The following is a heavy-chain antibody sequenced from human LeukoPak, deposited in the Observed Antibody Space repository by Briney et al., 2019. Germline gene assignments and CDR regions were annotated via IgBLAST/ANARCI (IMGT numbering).Heavy chain of an antibody. D-gene: IGHD3-22*01. CDR1: GFTFSSYS. CDR2: ISSSSSYI. CDR3: AKDRPNYYGSNGHYYKLNGDC. V-gene: IGHV3-21*04. J-gene: IGHJ4*02. Sequence: GGSLRLSCAASGFTFSSYSMNWVRQAPGEGLEWVSSISSSSSYIYYADSVKGRFTISRDNAKNSLYLQMNSLRAEDTAVYYCAKDRPNYYGSNGHYYKLNGDCWGQGTLVTVSS.